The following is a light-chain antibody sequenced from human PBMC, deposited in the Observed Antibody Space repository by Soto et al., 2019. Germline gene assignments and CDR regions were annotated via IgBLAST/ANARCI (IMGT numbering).Light chain of an antibody. Sequence: HMTQSPSSLSASVGDRVTITCRASQRITTYLNWYQQKPGEAPKLLISTSGTLQRGVPSRFSGSGSGTDFPLTNTSLQPADFATYFCQQTYSTPYTFGQGTQLEFK. CDR3: QQTYSTPYT. J-gene: IGKJ2*01. CDR1: QRITTY. CDR2: TSG. V-gene: IGKV1-39*01.